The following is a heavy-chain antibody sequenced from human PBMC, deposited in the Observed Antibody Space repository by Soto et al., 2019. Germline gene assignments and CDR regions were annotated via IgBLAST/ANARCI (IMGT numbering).Heavy chain of an antibody. J-gene: IGHJ2*01. CDR3: FFQAEDGIRDVRSVSAFLLNRSSDL. V-gene: IGHV4-39*01. D-gene: IGHD3-10*02. Sequence: QGKELEWIGSIYYSGSTYYNPSLKSRVTISIDTSKNQFSLKLTSVTAADTSVYFFFFQAEDGIRDVRSVSAFLLNRSSDL. CDR2: IYYSGST.